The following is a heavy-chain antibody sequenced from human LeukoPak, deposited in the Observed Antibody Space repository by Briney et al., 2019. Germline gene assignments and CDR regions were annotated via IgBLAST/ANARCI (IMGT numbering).Heavy chain of an antibody. CDR2: IWYDGSNQ. Sequence: GGSLRLSCAASGFTFSSYGMHWVRQAPGKGLEWVAIIWYDGSNQYYADSVKGRFTISRDNSKDTLYLQVNSLRAEDTAVYYCARDQEWELLSSLDYWGQGTLVTVSS. V-gene: IGHV3-33*01. CDR1: GFTFSSYG. J-gene: IGHJ4*02. D-gene: IGHD1-26*01. CDR3: ARDQEWELLSSLDY.